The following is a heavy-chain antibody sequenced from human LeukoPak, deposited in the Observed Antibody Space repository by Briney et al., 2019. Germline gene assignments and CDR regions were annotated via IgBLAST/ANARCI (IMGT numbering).Heavy chain of an antibody. V-gene: IGHV3-48*01. CDR2: ISSGSGTI. J-gene: IGHJ5*02. Sequence: PGGSLRLSCGASGLTFSTYSMNWVRQAPGKGLEWVSYISSGSGTIYYADSVKGRFTISRDNAKNSLYLQMNSLRAEDTAVYYCARAAQPGFDPWGQGTLVTVSS. CDR1: GLTFSTYS. CDR3: ARAAQPGFDP. D-gene: IGHD1-14*01.